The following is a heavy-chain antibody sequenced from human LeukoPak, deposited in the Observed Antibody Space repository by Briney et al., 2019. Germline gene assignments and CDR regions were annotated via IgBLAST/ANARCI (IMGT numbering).Heavy chain of an antibody. CDR3: ERTGVPAAIFPY. D-gene: IGHD2-2*02. J-gene: IGHJ4*02. Sequence: ASVKVSCKASGYTFTGYYMHWVRQAPGQGLEWMGWINPNSGGTNYAQKFQGRVTMTRDTSISTAYMELSRLRSDDTAVYYCERTGVPAAIFPYWGQGTLVTVSS. CDR2: INPNSGGT. V-gene: IGHV1-2*02. CDR1: GYTFTGYY.